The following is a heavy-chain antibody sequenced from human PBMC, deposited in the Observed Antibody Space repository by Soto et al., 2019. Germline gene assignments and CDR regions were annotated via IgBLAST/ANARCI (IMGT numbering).Heavy chain of an antibody. D-gene: IGHD6-6*01. J-gene: IGHJ4*02. V-gene: IGHV1-18*01. CDR2: ISAYNGNT. Sequence: GASVKVSCKASGYTFTSYGIRWVRQAPGQGLEWMGWISAYNGNTNYAQKLQGRVTMTTDTSTSTAYMELRSLRSDDTAVYYCARGIGQQLGARTRHYQQFDYWGQGTLVTVSS. CDR1: GYTFTSYG. CDR3: ARGIGQQLGARTRHYQQFDY.